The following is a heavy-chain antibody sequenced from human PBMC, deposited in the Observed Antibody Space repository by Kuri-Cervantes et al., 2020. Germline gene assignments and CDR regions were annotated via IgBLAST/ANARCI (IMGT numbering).Heavy chain of an antibody. CDR2: IIPIFGTA. Sequence: SVKVSCKASGYTFTSHAMNWVRQAPGQGLEWMGGIIPIFGTANYAQKFQGRVTITADESTSTAYMELSSLRSEDTAVYYCARERSSGWYFDYWGQGTLVTVSS. V-gene: IGHV1-69*13. CDR1: GYTFTSHA. J-gene: IGHJ4*02. CDR3: ARERSSGWYFDY. D-gene: IGHD6-19*01.